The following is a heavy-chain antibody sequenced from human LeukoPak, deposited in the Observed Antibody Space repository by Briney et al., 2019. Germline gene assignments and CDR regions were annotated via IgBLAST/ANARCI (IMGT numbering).Heavy chain of an antibody. CDR1: GFTFSSYG. Sequence: PGGSLRLSCAASGFTFSSYGMHWVRQAPGKGLEWVAFIRYDGSNKYYADSVKGRFTISRDNSKNTLYLQMNSLRAEDTAVYYCAGTTVTTPIGFDYWGQGTLVTVSS. CDR2: IRYDGSNK. D-gene: IGHD4-17*01. J-gene: IGHJ4*02. CDR3: AGTTVTTPIGFDY. V-gene: IGHV3-30*02.